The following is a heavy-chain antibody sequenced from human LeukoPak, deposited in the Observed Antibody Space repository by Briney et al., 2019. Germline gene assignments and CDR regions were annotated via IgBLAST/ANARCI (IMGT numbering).Heavy chain of an antibody. CDR1: GGSISSSNYY. CDR2: IYYSGST. V-gene: IGHV4-39*07. J-gene: IGHJ3*02. Sequence: SSETLSLTCTVSGGSISSSNYYWGWIRQPPGKGLEWIGSIYYSGSTYYNPSLKSRVTISVDTSKNQFSLKLSSVTAADTAVYYCARDHSYYDSSGYEPDAFDIWGQGTMVTVSS. D-gene: IGHD3-22*01. CDR3: ARDHSYYDSSGYEPDAFDI.